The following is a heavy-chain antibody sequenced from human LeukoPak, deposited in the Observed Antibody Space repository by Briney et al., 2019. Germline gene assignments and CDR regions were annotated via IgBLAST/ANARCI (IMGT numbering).Heavy chain of an antibody. D-gene: IGHD2-15*01. V-gene: IGHV4-4*07. CDR2: ITTSGNT. Sequence: SETLSLTCTVSGGSIGTYYWTWIRQPAGKGLEWIGRITTSGNTYYNASLKSRLTMSLDTSQNQFSLKLSFVTAADTAIYYCARRTKYCSGDTCQNYFDPWGQGTLVTVSS. CDR3: ARRTKYCSGDTCQNYFDP. J-gene: IGHJ5*02. CDR1: GGSIGTYY.